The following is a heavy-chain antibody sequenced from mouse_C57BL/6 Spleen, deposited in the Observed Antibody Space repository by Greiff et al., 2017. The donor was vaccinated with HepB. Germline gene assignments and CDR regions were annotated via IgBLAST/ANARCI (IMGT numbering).Heavy chain of an antibody. J-gene: IGHJ1*03. V-gene: IGHV5-12*01. CDR1: GFTFSDYY. Sequence: EVQVVESGGGLVQPGGSLKLSCAASGFTFSDYYMYWVRQTPEKRLEWVAYISNGGGSTYYQDTVKGRFTISRDKAKNTLYRQKSRLKSEDTAMYYCARPHYYGSSYEYFDVWGTGTTVTVSS. CDR2: ISNGGGST. D-gene: IGHD1-1*01. CDR3: ARPHYYGSSYEYFDV.